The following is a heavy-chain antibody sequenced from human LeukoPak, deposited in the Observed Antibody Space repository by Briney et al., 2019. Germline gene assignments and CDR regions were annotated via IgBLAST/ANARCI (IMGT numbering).Heavy chain of an antibody. CDR3: ARDMGGGSCDY. CDR1: GGSISSTSYH. V-gene: IGHV4-39*02. J-gene: IGHJ4*02. CDR2: VYYSGTT. D-gene: IGHD3-16*01. Sequence: SETLSLTCTVSGGSISSTSYHWGWIRQPPGKGLEWIGRVYYSGTTYYNPSLKSRVTISVDTSKNQFSLKMSSVTAADTAVYYCARDMGGGSCDYWGQGTLVTVSS.